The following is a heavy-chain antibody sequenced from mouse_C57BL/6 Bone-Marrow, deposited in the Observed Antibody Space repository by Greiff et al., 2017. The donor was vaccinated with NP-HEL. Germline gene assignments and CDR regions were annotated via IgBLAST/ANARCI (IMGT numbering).Heavy chain of an antibody. CDR1: GFTFSDYY. CDR2: ISNGGGST. V-gene: IGHV5-12*01. CDR3: ARRGLRDWYFDV. J-gene: IGHJ1*03. D-gene: IGHD2-4*01. Sequence: EVQLVESGGGLVQPGGSPKLSCAASGFTFSDYYMYWVRQTPEKRLEWVAYISNGGGSTYYPDTVKGRFTISRDNAKNTLYLQMSRLKSEDTAMYYCARRGLRDWYFDVWGTGTTVTVSS.